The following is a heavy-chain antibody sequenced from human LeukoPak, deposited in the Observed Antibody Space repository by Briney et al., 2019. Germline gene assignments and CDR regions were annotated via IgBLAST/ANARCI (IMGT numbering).Heavy chain of an antibody. CDR3: ARGGSSWPDAFDI. CDR1: GYSFTSYW. V-gene: IGHV5-51*01. CDR2: IYPGDSDT. J-gene: IGHJ3*02. D-gene: IGHD6-13*01. Sequence: GGSLKISRKGSGYSFTSYWIGWVRQIPGKGLEGMGIIYPGDSDTRYSPSFQGQVTISADKSISTAYLQWSSLKASDTAMYYCARGGSSWPDAFDIWGQGTMVTVSS.